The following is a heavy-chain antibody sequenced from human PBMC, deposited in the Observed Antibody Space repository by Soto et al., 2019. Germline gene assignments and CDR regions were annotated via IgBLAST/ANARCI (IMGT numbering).Heavy chain of an antibody. V-gene: IGHV3-21*01. D-gene: IGHD3-16*02. CDR2: ISSSSSYI. CDR3: AREWSSSYRAKYSDY. Sequence: GGSLRLSCAASGFTFSSYSMNWVRQAPGKGLEWVSSISSSSSYIYYADSVKGRFTISRDNAKNSLYLQMNSLRAEDTAVYYCAREWSSSYRAKYSDYWGQGTLVTVSS. CDR1: GFTFSSYS. J-gene: IGHJ4*02.